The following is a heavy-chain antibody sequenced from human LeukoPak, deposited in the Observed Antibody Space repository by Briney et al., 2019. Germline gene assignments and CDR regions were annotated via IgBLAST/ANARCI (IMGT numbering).Heavy chain of an antibody. CDR3: AKVVCRDNNWFDS. J-gene: IGHJ5*01. CDR2: IRNDGSNK. D-gene: IGHD2-21*02. V-gene: IGHV3-30*02. Sequence: PGGSLRLSCVASGFTFSSYGKHWVRQAPGKGLEGVAFIRNDGSNKYYADSVKGRFTISRDNSKNTLYLQMNSLRAEDTAVYYCAKVVCRDNNWFDSWGQGSLVTVSS. CDR1: GFTFSSYG.